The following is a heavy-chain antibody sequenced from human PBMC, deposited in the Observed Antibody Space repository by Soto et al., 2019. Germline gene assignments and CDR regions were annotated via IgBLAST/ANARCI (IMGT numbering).Heavy chain of an antibody. CDR2: IKQDGSEK. CDR1: GFTFSRYW. D-gene: IGHD4-17*01. J-gene: IGHJ4*01. Sequence: EVQLVESGGGLVQPGGSLRLSCAASGFTFSRYWMSWVRQAPGKGLEWVANIKQDGSEKYYVDSVKGRFTISRDNAKNSLYLQMNSLRDEDTAVYYCARDGPYGDYGSFFDYWGHGTLVTVSS. CDR3: ARDGPYGDYGSFFDY. V-gene: IGHV3-7*05.